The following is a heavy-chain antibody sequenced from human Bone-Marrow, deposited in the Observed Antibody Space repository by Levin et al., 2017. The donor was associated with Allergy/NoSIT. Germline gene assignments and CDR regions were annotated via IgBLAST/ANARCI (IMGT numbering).Heavy chain of an antibody. Sequence: LSLPCASSGFTFRGYWMAWVRQAPGKGLEWVANINRDGGDGYYVDSVKGRFTISRDNARNSLDLQMNSLRVEDTAVYYCARSGAWSFEFWGQGTLVTVSS. D-gene: IGHD1-26*01. V-gene: IGHV3-7*02. J-gene: IGHJ4*02. CDR3: ARSGAWSFEF. CDR1: GFTFRGYW. CDR2: INRDGGDG.